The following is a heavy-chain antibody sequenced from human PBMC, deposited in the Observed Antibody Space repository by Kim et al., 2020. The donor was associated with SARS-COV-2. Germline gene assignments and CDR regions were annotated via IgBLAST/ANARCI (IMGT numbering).Heavy chain of an antibody. V-gene: IGHV4-61*02. J-gene: IGHJ4*02. CDR1: GGSISSGSYY. CDR3: AREIWYYGSGYTDY. Sequence: SETLSLTCTVSGGSISSGSYYWSWIRQPAGKGLEWIGRIYTSGSTNYNPSLKSRVTISVDTSKNQFSLKLSSVTAEYTAVYYCAREIWYYGSGYTDYWGQGTLVTVSS. D-gene: IGHD3-10*01. CDR2: IYTSGST.